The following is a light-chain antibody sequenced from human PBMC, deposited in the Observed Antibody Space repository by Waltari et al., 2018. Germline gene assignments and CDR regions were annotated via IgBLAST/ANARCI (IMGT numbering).Light chain of an antibody. CDR1: SSDVGCYNY. J-gene: IGLJ2*01. CDR3: SSYISSDTLEL. CDR2: DVS. V-gene: IGLV2-14*03. Sequence: QSALTQPASVSGSPGQSITISCTGTSSDVGCYNYVSWYQKHPGQSPKLMIYDVSNRPAGVSNRFSGSKSGNTASLTISGLQAEDEAHYYCSSYISSDTLELFGGGTSLT.